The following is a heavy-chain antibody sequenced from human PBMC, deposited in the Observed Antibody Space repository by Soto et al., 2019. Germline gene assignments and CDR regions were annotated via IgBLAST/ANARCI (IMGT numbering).Heavy chain of an antibody. J-gene: IGHJ4*02. CDR3: ARVYCTNGVCYTSEVDY. D-gene: IGHD2-8*01. V-gene: IGHV1-18*01. CDR1: GYTFTSYG. CDR2: ISAYNGNT. Sequence: GASVKVSCKASGYTFTSYGISWVRQAPGQGLEWMGWISAYNGNTNYAQKLQGRVTMTTDTSTSTAYMELRSLRSDDTAVYYCARVYCTNGVCYTSEVDYWGQGTLVTVSS.